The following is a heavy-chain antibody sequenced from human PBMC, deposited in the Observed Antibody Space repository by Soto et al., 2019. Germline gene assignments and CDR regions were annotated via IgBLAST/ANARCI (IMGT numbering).Heavy chain of an antibody. Sequence: GGSLRLSCAASGFTFSIYVMHGVCQATGKGLEWVAVISYDGSKKYYADSVKGRFTISRDTSKNTLYLQMNSLRAEDTAVFYCAKVVGDSYGYYYYYGMDVWGQGTTVTVSS. CDR1: GFTFSIYV. J-gene: IGHJ6*02. CDR3: AKVVGDSYGYYYYYGMDV. D-gene: IGHD5-18*01. V-gene: IGHV3-30*18. CDR2: ISYDGSKK.